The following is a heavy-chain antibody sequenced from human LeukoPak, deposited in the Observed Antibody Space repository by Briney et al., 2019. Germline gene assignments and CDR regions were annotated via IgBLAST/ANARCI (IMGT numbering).Heavy chain of an antibody. CDR2: ISSSSSYI. J-gene: IGHJ6*02. D-gene: IGHD3-3*01. CDR3: AREVVEWFRFGMDV. V-gene: IGHV3-21*01. Sequence: GGSLRLSCAASGFTFSSYSMNWVRQAPGKGLEWVSSISSSSSYIYYADSVKGRFTISRDNAKNSLYLQINSLRAEDTAVYYCAREVVEWFRFGMDVWGQGTTVTVSS. CDR1: GFTFSSYS.